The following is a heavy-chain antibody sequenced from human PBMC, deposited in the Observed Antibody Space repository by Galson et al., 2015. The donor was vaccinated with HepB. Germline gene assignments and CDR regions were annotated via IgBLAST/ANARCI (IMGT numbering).Heavy chain of an antibody. J-gene: IGHJ6*02. CDR1: GGSVDRYY. D-gene: IGHD5-12*01. CDR2: IYYSGTT. Sequence: ETLSLTCSVSGGSVDRYYWSWIRQPPGKGLEYIGYIYYSGTTSYNPSLQSRVTISIDTSKNQFSLKLSSMTAADTAVYYCARQWHYYYPMDVWGQGTTVIVSS. CDR3: ARQWHYYYPMDV. V-gene: IGHV4-59*08.